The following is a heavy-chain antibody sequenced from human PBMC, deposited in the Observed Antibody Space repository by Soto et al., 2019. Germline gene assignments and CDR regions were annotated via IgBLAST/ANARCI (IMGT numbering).Heavy chain of an antibody. D-gene: IGHD6-13*01. V-gene: IGHV1-69*01. CDR3: ARDSGAKLSSS. Sequence: QVQLVQSGAEVKKPGSSVKVSCKASGGTFSSYRINWVRQAPGQGLEWVGGIVPIYRTADYAQKFQGRVTIPAAEAARTAYMELRSLKSQGTAVYYCARDSGAKLSSSWGQGTLVTVSS. J-gene: IGHJ4*02. CDR2: IVPIYRTA. CDR1: GGTFSSYR.